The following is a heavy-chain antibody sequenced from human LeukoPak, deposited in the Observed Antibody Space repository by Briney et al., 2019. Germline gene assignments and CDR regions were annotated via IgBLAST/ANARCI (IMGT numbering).Heavy chain of an antibody. CDR1: GFTFSDYY. CDR3: ARDRIFGPSYGDYPYYYYYMDV. J-gene: IGHJ6*03. D-gene: IGHD4-17*01. Sequence: GGSLRLSCAASGFTFSDYYMSWIRQAPGKGLEWVSYISSSGSTIYYADSVKGRFTISRDNAKNSLYLQMNSLRAEDTAVYYCARDRIFGPSYGDYPYYYYYMDVWGKGTTVTISS. V-gene: IGHV3-11*01. CDR2: ISSSGSTI.